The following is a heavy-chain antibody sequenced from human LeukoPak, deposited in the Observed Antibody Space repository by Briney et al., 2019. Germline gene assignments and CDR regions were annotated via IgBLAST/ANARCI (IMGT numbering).Heavy chain of an antibody. Sequence: ASVKVSCKASGYTFTSYYMHWVRQAPGQGLEWMGIINPSGGSTSYAQKFQGRVTMTRDTSTSTAYMELSSLRSEDTAVYYCARDGEGYEDSSSWYWALRDSWFDPWGQGTLVTVSS. CDR2: INPSGGST. V-gene: IGHV1-46*01. J-gene: IGHJ5*02. CDR1: GYTFTSYY. D-gene: IGHD6-13*01. CDR3: ARDGEGYEDSSSWYWALRDSWFDP.